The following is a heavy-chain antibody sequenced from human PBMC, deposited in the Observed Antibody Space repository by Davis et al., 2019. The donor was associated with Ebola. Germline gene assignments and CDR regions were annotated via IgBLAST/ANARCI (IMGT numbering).Heavy chain of an antibody. CDR3: ARVLTTVTTGWFDP. Sequence: SETLSLTCTDSGGTVSSGSYYWSSIPQSPGQGLDWTGYIYYSGSSNYNSSLKSRVTISVDTSKNQFSLKLSSVTAADTAVYYCARVLTTVTTGWFDPWGQGTLVTVSS. D-gene: IGHD4-11*01. CDR1: GGTVSSGSYY. J-gene: IGHJ5*02. V-gene: IGHV4-61*01. CDR2: IYYSGSS.